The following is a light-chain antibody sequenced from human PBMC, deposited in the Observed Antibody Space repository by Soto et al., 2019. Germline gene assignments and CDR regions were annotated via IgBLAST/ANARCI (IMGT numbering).Light chain of an antibody. V-gene: IGKV3-11*01. CDR3: QQRSNWPGIT. CDR1: QSVNRY. CDR2: DAS. Sequence: DIVLTQSPATLSLSPGERATLSCRASQSVNRYLAWYQQKPGQAPRLLIYDASNRATGIPARFSGSRSGTDFTLTISSLEPEDFAVYYCQQRSNWPGITFGQGTRLEIK. J-gene: IGKJ5*01.